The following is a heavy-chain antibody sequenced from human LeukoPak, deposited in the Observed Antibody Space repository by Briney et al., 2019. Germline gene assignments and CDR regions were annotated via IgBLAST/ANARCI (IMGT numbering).Heavy chain of an antibody. CDR3: ARVDPGVGAASGGAFDI. J-gene: IGHJ3*02. D-gene: IGHD1-26*01. Sequence: GESLKISCKGSGYSFTSYWIGWVRQMPVKGLEWMGIIYPGDSDTRYSPSFQGQVTISADKSISTAYLQWSSLKASDTAMYYCARVDPGVGAASGGAFDIWGQGTMVTVSS. CDR2: IYPGDSDT. V-gene: IGHV5-51*01. CDR1: GYSFTSYW.